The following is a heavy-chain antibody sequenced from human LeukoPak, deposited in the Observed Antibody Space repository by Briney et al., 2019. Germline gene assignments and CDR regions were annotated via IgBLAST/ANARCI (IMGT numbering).Heavy chain of an antibody. D-gene: IGHD6-13*01. CDR1: GGSISSYY. Sequence: KPSETLSLTCIVSGGSISSYYWSWIRQPPGKGLEWIGYIYYSGSTNYNSSLKSRVTISVDTSKKKFSLKLSSVTAADTAVYYCARRLAVGGWFDPWGQGTLVTVSS. CDR3: ARRLAVGGWFDP. V-gene: IGHV4-59*01. J-gene: IGHJ5*02. CDR2: IYYSGST.